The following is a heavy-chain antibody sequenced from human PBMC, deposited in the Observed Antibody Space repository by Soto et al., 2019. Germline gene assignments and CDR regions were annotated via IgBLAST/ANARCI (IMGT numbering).Heavy chain of an antibody. D-gene: IGHD5-18*01. J-gene: IGHJ4*02. CDR2: ISSSSSYI. CDR1: GFTFSSYN. Sequence: GGSLRLSCAASGFTFSSYNMNWVHKAPGKGLEWVSSISSSSSYIYYADSVKGRFTISRDNAKNSLYLQMNSLRAEDTAVYYCARDQPGYSYGYGLGYWGQGT. V-gene: IGHV3-21*01. CDR3: ARDQPGYSYGYGLGY.